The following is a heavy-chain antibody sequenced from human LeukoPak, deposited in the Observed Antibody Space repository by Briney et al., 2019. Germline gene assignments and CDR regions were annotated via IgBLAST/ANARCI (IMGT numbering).Heavy chain of an antibody. CDR3: ARDSGSYPCFDY. Sequence: GGSLRLSCAASGFTFSSYGMHWVRQAPGKGLEWVAVIWYDGSNKYYADSVKGRFTISRDKSKNTLHLQMNSLRAEDTAEYYCARDSGSYPCFDYWGQGTLVTVSS. CDR2: IWYDGSNK. D-gene: IGHD1-26*01. CDR1: GFTFSSYG. J-gene: IGHJ4*02. V-gene: IGHV3-33*01.